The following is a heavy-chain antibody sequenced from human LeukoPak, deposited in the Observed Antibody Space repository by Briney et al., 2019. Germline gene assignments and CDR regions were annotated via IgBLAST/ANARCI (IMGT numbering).Heavy chain of an antibody. Sequence: GASVKVSCKASGYTFTGYYMHWVRQAPGQGLEWMGGIIPFLGTAKYAQNFQGRVTITADESTSTAYMELSSLRSEDTAVYYCARGAYTGSYEIFSYWGQGTLVTVSS. V-gene: IGHV1-69*13. D-gene: IGHD1-26*01. CDR1: GYTFTGYY. CDR2: IIPFLGTA. J-gene: IGHJ4*02. CDR3: ARGAYTGSYEIFSY.